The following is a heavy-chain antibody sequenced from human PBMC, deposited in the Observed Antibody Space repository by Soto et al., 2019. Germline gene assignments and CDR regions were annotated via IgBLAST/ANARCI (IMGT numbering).Heavy chain of an antibody. D-gene: IGHD2-2*01. CDR1: GFTLSDYY. Sequence: HPGGSLRLSCAASGFTLSDYYMNWIRQAPGKGLAWVSAIGTDGNTYYANSVKGRFTISRDNSRTTLYLQMNSLRVEDTALYYCVRKYPGTRPFDYWGQGTLVTVSS. CDR3: VRKYPGTRPFDY. J-gene: IGHJ4*01. CDR2: IGTDGNT. V-gene: IGHV3-53*01.